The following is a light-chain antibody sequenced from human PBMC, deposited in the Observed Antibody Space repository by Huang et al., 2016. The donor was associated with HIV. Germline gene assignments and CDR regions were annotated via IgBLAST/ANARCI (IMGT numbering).Light chain of an antibody. CDR2: AES. CDR1: QDISTY. CDR3: QQYDNLPWT. V-gene: IGKV1-33*01. Sequence: DIQMTQSPSSLSASVGDRVTITCQASQDISTYLNWYQQKPGNAPKVLVYAESNLETGVASRFSGSGSGTDFTFTISSLQPGDIATYYCQQYDNLPWTFGQGTKVEIK. J-gene: IGKJ1*01.